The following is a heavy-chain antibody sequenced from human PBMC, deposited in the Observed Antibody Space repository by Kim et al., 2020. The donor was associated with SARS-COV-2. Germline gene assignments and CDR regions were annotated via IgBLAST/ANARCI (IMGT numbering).Heavy chain of an antibody. V-gene: IGHV3-30-3*01. CDR2: ISYDGSNK. J-gene: IGHJ4*01. D-gene: IGHD5-12*01. Sequence: GGSLRLSCAASGFTFSSYAMHWVRQAPGKGLEWVAVISYDGSNKYYADSVKGRFTISRDNSKNTLYLQMNSLRAEDTAVYYCARSSGRRDGYNFPVDYWG. CDR3: ARSSGRRDGYNFPVDY. CDR1: GFTFSSYA.